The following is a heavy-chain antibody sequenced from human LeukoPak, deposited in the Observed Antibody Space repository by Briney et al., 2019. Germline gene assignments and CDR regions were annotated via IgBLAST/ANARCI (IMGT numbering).Heavy chain of an antibody. CDR1: GFTFDDYA. Sequence: PGRSLRLSCAASGFTFDDYATHWVRQAPGKGLEWVSGISWNSGSIGYADSVKGRFTISRDNAKNSLYLQMNSLRAEDTALYYCAKDILSGSYYYFDYWGQGTLVTVSS. CDR2: ISWNSGSI. V-gene: IGHV3-9*01. J-gene: IGHJ4*02. D-gene: IGHD1-26*01. CDR3: AKDILSGSYYYFDY.